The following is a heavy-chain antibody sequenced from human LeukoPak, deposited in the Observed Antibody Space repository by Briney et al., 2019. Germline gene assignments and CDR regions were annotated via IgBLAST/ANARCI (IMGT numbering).Heavy chain of an antibody. V-gene: IGHV1-8*01. Sequence: GASVKVSCKASGYTFTSYDINWVRQATGQGLEWMGWMNPNSGNTGYAQKFQGRVTMTRNTSISTAYMELSRLRSDDTAVYYCARDLYSSGWYSGYWGQGTLVTVSS. D-gene: IGHD6-19*01. CDR1: GYTFTSYD. CDR3: ARDLYSSGWYSGY. J-gene: IGHJ4*02. CDR2: MNPNSGNT.